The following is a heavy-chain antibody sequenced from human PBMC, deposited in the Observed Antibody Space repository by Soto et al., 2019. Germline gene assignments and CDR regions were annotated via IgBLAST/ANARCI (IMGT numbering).Heavy chain of an antibody. V-gene: IGHV1-69*04. Sequence: ASVKVSCKASGGTFSSYTISWVRQAPGQGLEWMGRIIPILGIANYAQKFQGRVTITADKSTSTAYMELSSLRSEDTAGYYCAREDITGTTRLSNWFDPWGQGTLVTVSS. D-gene: IGHD1-7*01. CDR3: AREDITGTTRLSNWFDP. CDR2: IIPILGIA. CDR1: GGTFSSYT. J-gene: IGHJ5*02.